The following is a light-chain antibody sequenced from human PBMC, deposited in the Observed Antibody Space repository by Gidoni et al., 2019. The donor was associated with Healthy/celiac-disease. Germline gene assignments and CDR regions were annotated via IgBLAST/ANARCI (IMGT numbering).Light chain of an antibody. Sequence: DIQMTQSPSSLSASVGDRVTITCQASQDISNYLNWYQQKPGKAPKLLIYDASNLETGVPSRFSGSGSGTDFTFTISSLHPEDIATYYCQQYVNLPFTFGPGTKVDIK. V-gene: IGKV1-33*01. J-gene: IGKJ3*01. CDR2: DAS. CDR1: QDISNY. CDR3: QQYVNLPFT.